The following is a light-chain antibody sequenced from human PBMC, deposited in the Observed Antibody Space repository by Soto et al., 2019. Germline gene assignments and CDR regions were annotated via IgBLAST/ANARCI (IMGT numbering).Light chain of an antibody. CDR3: QQLNSYPWT. Sequence: IQLTQSPSSLSASVGDGVTITCRASQGISSYLAWYQQKPGKAPKLLIYAASTLQSGVPSRFSGSGSGTDFTLTISSLQPEDFATYYCQQLNSYPWTFGQGTKVEIK. CDR2: AAS. J-gene: IGKJ1*01. CDR1: QGISSY. V-gene: IGKV1-9*01.